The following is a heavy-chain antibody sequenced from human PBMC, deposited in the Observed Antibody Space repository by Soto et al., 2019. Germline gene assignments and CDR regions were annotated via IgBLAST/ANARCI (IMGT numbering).Heavy chain of an antibody. CDR1: GFTFGDYA. CDR2: IRSKAYGGKT. V-gene: IGHV3-49*03. J-gene: IGHJ4*02. Sequence: GGSLRLSCTASGFTFGDYAMSWFRQAPGKGLEWVGFIRSKAYGGKTEYAASVKGRFTISRDDSKSIAYLQMNSLKTEDTAVYYCTRDCTNGVCSNFDYWGQGTLVTVSS. D-gene: IGHD2-8*01. CDR3: TRDCTNGVCSNFDY.